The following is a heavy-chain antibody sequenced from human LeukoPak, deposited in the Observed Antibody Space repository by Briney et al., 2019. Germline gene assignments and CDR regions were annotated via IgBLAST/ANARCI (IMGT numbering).Heavy chain of an antibody. J-gene: IGHJ3*02. CDR1: GFTFSSYW. CDR3: ARDQGHYYDRLDAFDI. CDR2: INSDGSST. D-gene: IGHD3-22*01. V-gene: IGHV3-74*01. Sequence: GGSLRLSCAASGFTFSSYWMHWVRRAPGKGLVWVSRINSDGSSTSYADSVKGRFTISRDNAKNTLYLQMNSLRAEDTAVYYCARDQGHYYDRLDAFDIWGQGTMVTVSS.